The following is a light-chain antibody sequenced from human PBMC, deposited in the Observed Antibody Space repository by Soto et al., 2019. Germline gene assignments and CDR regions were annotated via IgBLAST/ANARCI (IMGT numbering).Light chain of an antibody. CDR2: SAS. J-gene: IGKJ2*03. V-gene: IGKV3-15*01. CDR3: QQYNNWPPYS. Sequence: EIVMTQSPATLSVSLGERATLSCRASQGVTYNLAWYQQKPGQAPRLLIYSASTRATGVPVRFSGSGSGTEFTLTISSLQSEDFAVYYCQQYNNWPPYSFGQGTKLEIK. CDR1: QGVTYN.